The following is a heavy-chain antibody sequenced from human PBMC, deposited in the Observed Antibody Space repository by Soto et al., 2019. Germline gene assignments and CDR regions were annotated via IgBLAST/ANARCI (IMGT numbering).Heavy chain of an antibody. CDR2: IWYDGSNK. D-gene: IGHD3-3*01. Sequence: GGSLRLSCAASGFTFSSYGMHWVRQAPGKGLEWVAVIWYDGSNKYYADSVKGRFTISRDDSVHTLYMQMNSLKTEDTAVYYCTTDTPHDFWISYGSYKYYYSMDVWGQGTTVTVS. CDR1: GFTFSSYG. CDR3: TTDTPHDFWISYGSYKYYYSMDV. V-gene: IGHV3-33*01. J-gene: IGHJ6*02.